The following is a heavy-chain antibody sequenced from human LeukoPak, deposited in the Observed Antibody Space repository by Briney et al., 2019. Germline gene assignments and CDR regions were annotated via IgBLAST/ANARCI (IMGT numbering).Heavy chain of an antibody. CDR1: ALTFNYYA. J-gene: IGHJ6*03. V-gene: IGHV3-23*01. CDR2: ISGSGGTT. Sequence: GESLRLSCAASALTFNYYAMSWVRQAPGKGLEWVSHISGSGGTTYYADSVKGRFTISRDNSKRTLYLQMKSLRAEDTGVYYCASDDYYDSRGYPIYTDVWGKGTTVSVSS. D-gene: IGHD3-22*01. CDR3: ASDDYYDSRGYPIYTDV.